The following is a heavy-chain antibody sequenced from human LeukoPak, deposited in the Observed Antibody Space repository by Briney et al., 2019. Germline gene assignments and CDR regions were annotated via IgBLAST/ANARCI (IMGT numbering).Heavy chain of an antibody. CDR3: AKGAYYYDSQFDY. J-gene: IGHJ4*02. V-gene: IGHV3-23*01. CDR1: GCTFSSYA. Sequence: WGSLRLSCAASGCTFSSYAMSWVRQAPGKGLEWVSAVSGSGGSTYYADSVKGRITISRDNSKNTLYLQMNSLRAEDTAVYYCAKGAYYYDSQFDYWGQGTLVTVSS. CDR2: VSGSGGST. D-gene: IGHD3-22*01.